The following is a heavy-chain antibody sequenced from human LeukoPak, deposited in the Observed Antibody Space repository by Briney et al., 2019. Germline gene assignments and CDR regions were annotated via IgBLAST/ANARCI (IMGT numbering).Heavy chain of an antibody. D-gene: IGHD2-21*01. CDR1: GYTFTSYD. V-gene: IGHV1-8*01. Sequence: ASVKVSCKASGYTFTSYDINWVRQATGQGLEWMGWMNPNSGNTGYAQKFQGRVTTTRNTSISTAYMELSSLRSEDTAVYYCARGQWDGEGYYFDYWGQGTLVTVSS. CDR3: ARGQWDGEGYYFDY. J-gene: IGHJ4*02. CDR2: MNPNSGNT.